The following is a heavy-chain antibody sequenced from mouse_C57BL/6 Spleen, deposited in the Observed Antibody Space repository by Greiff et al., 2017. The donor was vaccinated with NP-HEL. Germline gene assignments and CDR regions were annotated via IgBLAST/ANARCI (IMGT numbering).Heavy chain of an antibody. CDR2: INPSSGYT. J-gene: IGHJ2*01. Sequence: QVQLQQSGAELVKPGASVKLSCKASGYTFTSYWMHWVKQRPGQGLEWIGYINPSSGYTKYNQKFKDKATLTVDKSSSTAYMQLSSLTYEDSAVYYGARWGAYDGYDFDYWGQGTTLTVSS. CDR3: ARWGAYDGYDFDY. D-gene: IGHD2-3*01. V-gene: IGHV1-7*01. CDR1: GYTFTSYW.